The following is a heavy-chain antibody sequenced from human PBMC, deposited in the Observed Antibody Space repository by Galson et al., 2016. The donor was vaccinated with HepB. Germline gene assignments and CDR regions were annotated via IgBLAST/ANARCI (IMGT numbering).Heavy chain of an antibody. CDR1: GGSISSVNYY. D-gene: IGHD2-21*02. V-gene: IGHV4-31*03. CDR2: IFYSGTT. J-gene: IGHJ5*01. Sequence: TLSLTCTVSGGSISSVNYYWTWIRQHPGKDLEWIGYIFYSGTTHYNPSLKSRVTISMDTSKNHFSLNLNSVTAADTAVYSCARTTGDCGGDCSWFDPWGQGTLVTVSS. CDR3: ARTTGDCGGDCSWFDP.